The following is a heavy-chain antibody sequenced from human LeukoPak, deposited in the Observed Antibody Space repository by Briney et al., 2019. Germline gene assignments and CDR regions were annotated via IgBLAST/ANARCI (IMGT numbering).Heavy chain of an antibody. D-gene: IGHD2-15*01. CDR2: VIPIFGTA. Sequence: ASVKVSCKASGGTFSSYAISWVRQAPGQGLEWMGGVIPIFGTANYAQKFQGRVTITADESTSTAYMELSSLRSEDTAVYYCASSRMLGPYFDYWGQGTLVTVSS. J-gene: IGHJ4*02. V-gene: IGHV1-69*13. CDR1: GGTFSSYA. CDR3: ASSRMLGPYFDY.